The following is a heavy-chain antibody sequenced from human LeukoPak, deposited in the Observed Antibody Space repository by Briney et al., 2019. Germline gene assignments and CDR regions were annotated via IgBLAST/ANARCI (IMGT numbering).Heavy chain of an antibody. CDR1: GFTFSSYG. CDR3: AKDTNWVFDY. Sequence: GGSLRLSCAASGFTFSSYGMHWVRQAPGKGLEWVAFIRYDGSNKYYADSVKGGFTISRDNSKNTLYLQMNSLRAEDTAVYYCAKDTNWVFDYWGQGTLVTVSS. CDR2: IRYDGSNK. V-gene: IGHV3-30*02. J-gene: IGHJ4*02. D-gene: IGHD7-27*01.